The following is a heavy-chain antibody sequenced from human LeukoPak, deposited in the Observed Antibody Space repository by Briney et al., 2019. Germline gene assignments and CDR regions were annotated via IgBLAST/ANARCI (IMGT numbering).Heavy chain of an antibody. CDR3: ASGLTSRGVTPFGY. CDR2: IIPIFGTA. J-gene: IGHJ4*02. D-gene: IGHD3-10*01. Sequence: GASVKVSCKASGGTFSSYAISWVRQAPGQGLEWMGGIIPIFGTANYAQKFQGRVTITTDKSTSTAYMELSSLRSEDTAVYYCASGLTSRGVTPFGYWGQGTLVTVSS. V-gene: IGHV1-69*05. CDR1: GGTFSSYA.